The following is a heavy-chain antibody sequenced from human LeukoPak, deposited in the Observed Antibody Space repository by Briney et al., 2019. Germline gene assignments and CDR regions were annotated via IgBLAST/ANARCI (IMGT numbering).Heavy chain of an antibody. D-gene: IGHD6-13*01. CDR2: ISYDGSNK. CDR1: GFTFSSYG. Sequence: GGSLRLSCAASGFTFSSYGMHWVRQAPGKGLEWVAVISYDGSNKYYADSVKGRFTIYRDNSKNTLYLQMNSLRAEDTAVYYGAKDHIAAAGYWGQGTLVTVS. CDR3: AKDHIAAAGY. J-gene: IGHJ4*02. V-gene: IGHV3-30*18.